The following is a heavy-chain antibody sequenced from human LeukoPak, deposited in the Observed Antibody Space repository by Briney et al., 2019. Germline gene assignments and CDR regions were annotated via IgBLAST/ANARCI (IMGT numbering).Heavy chain of an antibody. D-gene: IGHD3-10*02. V-gene: IGHV1-46*01. CDR3: ARDCDLCSPQTTFDY. Sequence: ASVKVSCNASGYTFTSYYMHWVRQAPGQGLEWMGIINPSGGSTSYAQKFQGRVTMTRDTSTSTVYMELSSLRSEDTVVCYCARDCDLCSPQTTFDYWGQGTLVTVSS. CDR1: GYTFTSYY. J-gene: IGHJ4*02. CDR2: INPSGGST.